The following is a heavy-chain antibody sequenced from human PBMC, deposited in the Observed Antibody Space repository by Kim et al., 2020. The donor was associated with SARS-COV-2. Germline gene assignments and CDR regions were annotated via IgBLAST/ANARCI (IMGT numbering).Heavy chain of an antibody. D-gene: IGHD3-3*01. CDR3: AKGSDYDFWSGYHRN. Sequence: SVQGRFTISRDNSKNTLYLKMNSLRAEDTAVYYCAKGSDYDFWSGYHRNWGQGTLVTVSS. J-gene: IGHJ4*02. V-gene: IGHV3-23*01.